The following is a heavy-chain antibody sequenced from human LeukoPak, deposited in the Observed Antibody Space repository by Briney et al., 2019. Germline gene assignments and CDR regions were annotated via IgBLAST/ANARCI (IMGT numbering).Heavy chain of an antibody. D-gene: IGHD1-26*01. J-gene: IGHJ4*02. CDR2: INPNSGGT. Sequence: ASVKVSCKASGYTFTGYYMHWVRQAPRQGLEWMGWINPNSGGTNYAQKFQGRVTMTRDTSISTAYMELSRLRSDDTAVYYCARVSYSGSYSDYWGQGTLVTVSS. CDR3: ARVSYSGSYSDY. V-gene: IGHV1-2*02. CDR1: GYTFTGYY.